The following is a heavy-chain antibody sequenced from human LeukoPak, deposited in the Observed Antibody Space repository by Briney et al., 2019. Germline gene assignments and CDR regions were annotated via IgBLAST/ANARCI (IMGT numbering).Heavy chain of an antibody. Sequence: AQSLTLSWAASAFTLSGYCIDWVRHAPGKGLGWVAFIRYIGRNTNYADSREGRLSISRHNSKNPLYLQVNRLRAEDTGIYDCAKDSGVGVATTFSVLDTWGERKMCTVSS. J-gene: IGHJ3*02. D-gene: IGHD5-24*01. CDR1: AFTLSGYC. CDR3: AKDSGVGVATTFSVLDT. CDR2: IRYIGRNT. V-gene: IGHV3-30*02.